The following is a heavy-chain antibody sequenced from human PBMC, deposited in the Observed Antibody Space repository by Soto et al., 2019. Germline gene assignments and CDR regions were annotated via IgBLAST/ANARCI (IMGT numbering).Heavy chain of an antibody. CDR1: GFTFSSYA. D-gene: IGHD3-3*01. CDR2: ISYDGSNK. V-gene: IGHV3-30-3*01. CDR3: ARDFWSGYYTGNHYYYGMDV. J-gene: IGHJ6*02. Sequence: QVQLVESGGGVVQPGRSLRLSCAASGFTFSSYAMHWVRQAPGKGLEWVAVISYDGSNKYYADSVKGRFTISRDNSKNTLYLQMNSLRAEDTAVYYCARDFWSGYYTGNHYYYGMDVWGQGTTVTVSS.